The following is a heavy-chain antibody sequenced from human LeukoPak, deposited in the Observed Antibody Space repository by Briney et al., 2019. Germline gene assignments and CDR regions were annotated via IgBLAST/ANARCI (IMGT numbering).Heavy chain of an antibody. CDR3: ASDRINWFDP. Sequence: SETLSLTCTVSGGSISGYYWSWIRQPPGKGLEWIGYIYYSGSTNYNPSLKSRVTISVDTSKNQFSLKLSSVTAADTAVCYCASDRINWFDPWGQGTLVTVSS. J-gene: IGHJ5*02. CDR1: GGSISGYY. CDR2: IYYSGST. V-gene: IGHV4-59*01.